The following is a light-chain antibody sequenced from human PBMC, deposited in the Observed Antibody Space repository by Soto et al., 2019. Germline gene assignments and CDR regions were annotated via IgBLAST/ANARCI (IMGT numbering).Light chain of an antibody. Sequence: EIVMTQSPATLSLSPGERATLSCRASQSVSSNLAWYQQKPAQAPRLLIYGASTRATGIPARFSGSGSGKEFTLTSSSLQSDAFAVYYCQQYNNWPRTFGQGTKVEIK. CDR3: QQYNNWPRT. CDR1: QSVSSN. J-gene: IGKJ1*01. V-gene: IGKV3-15*01. CDR2: GAS.